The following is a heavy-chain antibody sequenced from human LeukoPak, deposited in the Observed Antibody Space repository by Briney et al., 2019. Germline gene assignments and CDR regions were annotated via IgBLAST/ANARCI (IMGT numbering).Heavy chain of an antibody. Sequence: GGSLRLSCAASGFTFSSYGMHWVRQAPGKGLEWVAVIWYDGSNKYYADSVKGRFTISRDNSKNTLYLQMNSLRAEDTAVYYCAKGPDYYDSSGLLNAFDIWGQGTMVTVSS. CDR2: IWYDGSNK. D-gene: IGHD3-22*01. CDR3: AKGPDYYDSSGLLNAFDI. CDR1: GFTFSSYG. V-gene: IGHV3-33*06. J-gene: IGHJ3*02.